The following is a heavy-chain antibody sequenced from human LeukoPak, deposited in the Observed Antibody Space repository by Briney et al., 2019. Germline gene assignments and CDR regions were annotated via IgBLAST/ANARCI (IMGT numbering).Heavy chain of an antibody. Sequence: PGGSLRLSCAASGFTFSGSAMHWVRQASGKGLKWVGRIRSKANSYATAYAASVKGRFTISRDDSKNTAYLQMNSLKTEDTAVYYCTTDLLGVVIPDYFDYWGQGTLVTVSS. CDR3: TTDLLGVVIPDYFDY. D-gene: IGHD3-3*01. CDR2: IRSKANSYAT. CDR1: GFTFSGSA. V-gene: IGHV3-73*01. J-gene: IGHJ4*02.